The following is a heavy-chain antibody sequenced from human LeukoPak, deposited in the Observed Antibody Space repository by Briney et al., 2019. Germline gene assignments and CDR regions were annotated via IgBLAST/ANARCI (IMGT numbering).Heavy chain of an antibody. J-gene: IGHJ4*02. CDR2: ISSSSSYI. V-gene: IGHV3-21*01. CDR1: GFTFSSYS. D-gene: IGHD1-14*01. Sequence: KTGGSLRLSCAASGFTFSSYSMDWVRQAPGKGLEWVSSISSSSSYIYYADSVKGRFTISRDNAKNSLYLQMNSLRAEDTAAYYCAIWNHEDNYFDYWGQGTLVTVSS. CDR3: AIWNHEDNYFDY.